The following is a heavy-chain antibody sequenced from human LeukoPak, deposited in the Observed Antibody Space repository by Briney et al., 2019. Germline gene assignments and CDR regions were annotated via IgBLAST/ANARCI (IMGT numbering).Heavy chain of an antibody. D-gene: IGHD2-21*01. J-gene: IGHJ6*02. Sequence: ASVKVSCKASGYTFTSYDINWVRQATGQGLEWMGWMNPNSGNTGYAQKFQGRVTMTRNTSISTAYMELSSLRSEDTAVYRCARDDSLAYCGGDCYGMDVWGQGTTVTVSS. CDR1: GYTFTSYD. V-gene: IGHV1-8*01. CDR2: MNPNSGNT. CDR3: ARDDSLAYCGGDCYGMDV.